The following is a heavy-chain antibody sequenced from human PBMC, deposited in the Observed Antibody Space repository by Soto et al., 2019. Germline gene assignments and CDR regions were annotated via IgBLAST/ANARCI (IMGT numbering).Heavy chain of an antibody. D-gene: IGHD3-10*01. Sequence: SETLSLTCSVSGGSISSYHWSWIRQPPGKGLEWIGEIYNSGSTNYNPSLRSRVTISVDTSQNQVSLRLTSVTAADTAVYYCAKKMGFCITLSCRAGPLRDQLALGGKGTTVT. CDR3: AKKMGFCITLSCRAGPLRDQLAL. CDR1: GGSISSYH. CDR2: IYNSGST. V-gene: IGHV4-59*12. J-gene: IGHJ6*03.